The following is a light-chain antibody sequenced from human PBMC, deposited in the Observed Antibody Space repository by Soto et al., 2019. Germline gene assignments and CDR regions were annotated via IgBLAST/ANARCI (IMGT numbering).Light chain of an antibody. CDR2: DVS. CDR1: SSDVGGYDY. V-gene: IGLV2-14*01. J-gene: IGLJ1*01. Sequence: QSALTQPASVSGSPGQTITISCTGTSSDVGGYDYVSWHQQHPGKAPKLMICDVSKRPSGVYNRLSGSKSGNTAYLTISGLQAEDEADYYCSSKRGSTGVFGTGTKVNV. CDR3: SSKRGSTGV.